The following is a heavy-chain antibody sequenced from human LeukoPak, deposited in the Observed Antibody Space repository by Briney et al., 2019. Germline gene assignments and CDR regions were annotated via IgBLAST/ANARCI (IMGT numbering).Heavy chain of an antibody. Sequence: PAETLSLTCTFSGGSSGSSSYCWAWVRQPPGKGLEWIGSIYYSGSTYYNPSLKSRVTISVDTSKNQFSLKLTSVTAADTAVYYCASDSCSSLSCYTNWFDSWGQGTLVTVSS. V-gene: IGHV4-39*07. J-gene: IGHJ5*01. D-gene: IGHD2-2*02. CDR2: IYYSGST. CDR3: ASDSCSSLSCYTNWFDS. CDR1: GGSSGSSSYC.